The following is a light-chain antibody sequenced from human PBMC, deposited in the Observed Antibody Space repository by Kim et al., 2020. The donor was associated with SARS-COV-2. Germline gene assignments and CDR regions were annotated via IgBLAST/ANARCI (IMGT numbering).Light chain of an antibody. CDR2: QAS. Sequence: AYVGDRGPITCRASERIDGWLARYQERPGKAPDLLIYQASTLQSGVPLRFSGSGSGIEFTLTINSLQRHDFATYYCQQYNSDLITFGGGTKVDI. J-gene: IGKJ4*01. V-gene: IGKV1-5*03. CDR3: QQYNSDLIT. CDR1: ERIDGW.